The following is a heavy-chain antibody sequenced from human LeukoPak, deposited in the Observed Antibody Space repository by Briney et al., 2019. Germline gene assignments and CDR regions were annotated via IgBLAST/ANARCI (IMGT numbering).Heavy chain of an antibody. V-gene: IGHV1-2*02. CDR2: INPDTGDA. D-gene: IGHD3-22*01. CDR3: ARGKSGFSP. Sequence: ASVKVSCKASGYTFTENYIHWVRQAPGHGLEWMGLINPDTGDANYTEKFQGRVTMTRDTPVSTAYMHLSRLRSDDTAVYYCARGKSGFSPWGQGTPVTAPS. CDR1: GYTFTENY. J-gene: IGHJ4*02.